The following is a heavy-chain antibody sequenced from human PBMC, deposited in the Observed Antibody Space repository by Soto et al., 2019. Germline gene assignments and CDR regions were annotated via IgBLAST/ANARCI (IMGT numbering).Heavy chain of an antibody. CDR1: GFSFSSYG. D-gene: IGHD3-3*01. J-gene: IGHJ3*02. CDR3: AKDRALLRFLEALLDYAFDT. Sequence: QVQLVESGGGVVQPGRSLRLSCAASGFSFSSYGMHWVRQAPGKGLEWVAVISYDGSEKYYADSVKGRFTISRDNSKNTLYLQMNSLRSEDTAVYYCAKDRALLRFLEALLDYAFDTWGQGTMVTVSS. V-gene: IGHV3-30*18. CDR2: ISYDGSEK.